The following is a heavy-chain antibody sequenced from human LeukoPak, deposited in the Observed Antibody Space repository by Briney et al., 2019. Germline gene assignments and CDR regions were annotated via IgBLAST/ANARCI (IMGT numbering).Heavy chain of an antibody. J-gene: IGHJ6*03. Sequence: PSETLSLTCTVSGGSISSGDYYWSWIRQPPGKGLEWIGYIYYSGSTYYNPSLKSRVTISVDTSKNQFSLKLSSVTAADTAVYYCARVRGTIFGVARGFYYYYMDVWGKGTTVTVSS. CDR1: GGSISSGDYY. CDR2: IYYSGST. V-gene: IGHV4-30-4*08. CDR3: ARVRGTIFGVARGFYYYYMDV. D-gene: IGHD3-3*01.